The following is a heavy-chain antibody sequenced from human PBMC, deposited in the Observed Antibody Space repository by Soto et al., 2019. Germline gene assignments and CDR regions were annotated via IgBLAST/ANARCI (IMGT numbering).Heavy chain of an antibody. CDR3: ARAYYDILTGYSPGAFDI. CDR1: GFTFSSYG. D-gene: IGHD3-9*01. V-gene: IGHV3-33*01. Sequence: GGSLRLSCAASGFTFSSYGMHWVRQAPGKGLEWVAVIWYDGSNKYYADSVKGRFTISRDNSKNTLYLQMNSLRAEDTAVYYCARAYYDILTGYSPGAFDIWGQGTMVTVSS. J-gene: IGHJ3*02. CDR2: IWYDGSNK.